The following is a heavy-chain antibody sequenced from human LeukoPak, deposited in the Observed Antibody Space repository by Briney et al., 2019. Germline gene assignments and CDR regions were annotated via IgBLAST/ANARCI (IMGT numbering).Heavy chain of an antibody. CDR1: GFTVSTKY. CDR3: AKDLYQLLWGGFDY. Sequence: PGGSLRLSCEASGFTVSTKYMNWVRQAPGKGLEWVSIFYSGGTTYYADSVKGRFTISRDNSKNTLYLQMNSLRAEDTAVYYCAKDLYQLLWGGFDYWGQGTLVTVSS. D-gene: IGHD2-2*01. V-gene: IGHV3-53*01. J-gene: IGHJ4*02. CDR2: FYSGGTT.